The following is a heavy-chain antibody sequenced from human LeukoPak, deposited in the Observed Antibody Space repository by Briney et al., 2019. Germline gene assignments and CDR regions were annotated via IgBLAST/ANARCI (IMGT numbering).Heavy chain of an antibody. CDR2: ISYDGSNK. CDR1: GFTFSSYA. J-gene: IGHJ4*02. Sequence: PGGSLRLSCAASGFTFSSYAMHWVRQAPGKGLEWVAVISYDGSNKYYADSVKGRFTISRDNSKNTPYLQMNSLRAEDTAVYYCARDLLGYSCDAYYFDFWGQGTLVTVSS. V-gene: IGHV3-30-3*01. CDR3: ARDLLGYSCDAYYFDF. D-gene: IGHD5-18*01.